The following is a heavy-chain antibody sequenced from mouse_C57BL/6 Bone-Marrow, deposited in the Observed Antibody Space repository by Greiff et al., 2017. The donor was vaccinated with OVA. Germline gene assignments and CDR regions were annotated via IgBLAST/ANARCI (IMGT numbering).Heavy chain of an antibody. Sequence: EVQLQQSGAELVRPGASVKLSCTASGLNIKDDYMHWVKQRPEQGLEWIGWIDPENGDTEYASKFQGKATITADTSSSTAYMQLKSLSSEDSAVYYCARSDYEGMDYWGQGTSVTVSS. D-gene: IGHD2-4*01. CDR2: IDPENGDT. V-gene: IGHV14-4*01. CDR1: GLNIKDDY. CDR3: ARSDYEGMDY. J-gene: IGHJ4*01.